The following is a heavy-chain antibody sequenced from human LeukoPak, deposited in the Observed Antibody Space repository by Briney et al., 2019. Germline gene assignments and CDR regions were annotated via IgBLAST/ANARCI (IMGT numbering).Heavy chain of an antibody. D-gene: IGHD3/OR15-3a*01. Sequence: PSETLSLTCTVSGGSISTYFWNWIRQTPGKGLEWIGYISYSGNTKYNPSLQRRVTISLDTSKDRFSMRLNSVTAADAAVYYCARGNDFSYNWFDPWGQGILVTVSS. V-gene: IGHV4-59*01. J-gene: IGHJ5*02. CDR2: ISYSGNT. CDR3: ARGNDFSYNWFDP. CDR1: GGSISTYF.